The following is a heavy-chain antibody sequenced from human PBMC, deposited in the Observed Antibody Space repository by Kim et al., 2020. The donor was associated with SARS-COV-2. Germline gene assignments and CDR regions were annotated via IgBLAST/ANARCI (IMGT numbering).Heavy chain of an antibody. CDR2: INHDGSVK. CDR1: GFTFSFYY. J-gene: IGHJ4*02. D-gene: IGHD3-10*01. CDR3: ARDDTAGNIDY. V-gene: IGHV3-7*03. Sequence: GGSLRLSCAASGFTFSFYYMGWARQAPGKGLEWLANINHDGSVKAYVDSVKGRFTISRDNAKNSLFLQMNSLRAEDTAVYFCARDDTAGNIDYWGQGTLVTVSS.